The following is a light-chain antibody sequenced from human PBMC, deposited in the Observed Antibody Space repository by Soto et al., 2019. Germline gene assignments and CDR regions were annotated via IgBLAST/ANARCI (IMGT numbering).Light chain of an antibody. V-gene: IGKV1-5*01. CDR1: QSINTW. J-gene: IGKJ1*01. CDR3: QQYNSYSWT. Sequence: DIQMTQSPSTLSASLGDRVTITCRASQSINTWLAWYQQKPGKGPKLLIYDASSLESGVPSRFSGSGSGTEFTLTISSLQAEDFATYYCQQYNSYSWTFGQGTKVDIK. CDR2: DAS.